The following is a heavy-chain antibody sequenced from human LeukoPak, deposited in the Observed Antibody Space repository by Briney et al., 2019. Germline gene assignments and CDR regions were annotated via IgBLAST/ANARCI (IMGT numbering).Heavy chain of an antibody. J-gene: IGHJ5*02. CDR2: INPNSGGT. CDR1: GYTFTGYY. D-gene: IGHD6-19*01. CDR3: ARDVGEGSGWYVGNWFDP. Sequence: ASVKASCKASGYTFTGYYKHWVRQAPGQGLEWMGWINPNSGGTNYAQKFQGRVTMTRDTSISTAYMELSRLRSDDTAVYYCARDVGEGSGWYVGNWFDPWGQGTLVTVSS. V-gene: IGHV1-2*02.